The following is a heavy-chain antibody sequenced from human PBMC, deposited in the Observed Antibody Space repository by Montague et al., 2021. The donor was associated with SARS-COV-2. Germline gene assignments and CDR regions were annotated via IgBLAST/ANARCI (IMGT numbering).Heavy chain of an antibody. CDR3: AREGHLATRPGWSNWFDP. V-gene: IGHV3-11*06. Sequence: SLRLSLSASGFNFSDYYITWVRQAPGKGLEWVAYISSSTTYTNYADSLKGRFTISRDNTKKSVYLQMNRLRAEDTGVYYCAREGHLATRPGWSNWFDPWGQGTLVTVSS. CDR2: ISSSTTYT. CDR1: GFNFSDYY. D-gene: IGHD6-6*01. J-gene: IGHJ5*02.